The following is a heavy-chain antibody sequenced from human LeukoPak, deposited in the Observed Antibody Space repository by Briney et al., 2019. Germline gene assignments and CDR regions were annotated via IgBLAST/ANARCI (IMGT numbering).Heavy chain of an antibody. J-gene: IGHJ4*02. CDR1: GFTFSSYG. Sequence: GGSLRLSCAASGFTFSSYGMNWVRHAPGKGLEWAAAVSGVGYSTYYADSVKGRFTISRDNSKNTLYLQMNSLRAEDTALYYCAKAYGSGRSFFDYWGQGTLVTVSS. CDR2: VSGVGYST. D-gene: IGHD3-10*01. CDR3: AKAYGSGRSFFDY. V-gene: IGHV3-23*01.